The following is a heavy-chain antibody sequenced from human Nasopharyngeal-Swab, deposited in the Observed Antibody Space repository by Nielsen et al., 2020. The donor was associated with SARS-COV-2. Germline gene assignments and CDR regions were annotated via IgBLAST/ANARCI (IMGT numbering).Heavy chain of an antibody. V-gene: IGHV4-39*01. D-gene: IGHD3-22*01. CDR2: IYYSGST. CDR3: ARHKGYYDSSGYHRGYFQH. CDR1: GGSISSSSYY. J-gene: IGHJ1*01. Sequence: SETLSLTCTVSGGSISSSSYYWGWIRQPPGKGLEWIGSIYYSGSTYYNPSLKSRVTISLDTSKNQFSLKLSSVTAADTAVYYCARHKGYYDSSGYHRGYFQHWGQGILVTVSS.